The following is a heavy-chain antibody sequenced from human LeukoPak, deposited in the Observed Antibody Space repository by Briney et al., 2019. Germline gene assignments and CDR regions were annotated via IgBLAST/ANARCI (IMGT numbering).Heavy chain of an antibody. CDR2: IPYDGSNK. CDR1: GFTFSSYA. J-gene: IGHJ6*03. Sequence: GGSLRLSCAASGFTFSSYAMHWVRQAPGKGLEWVAVIPYDGSNKYYADSVKGRFTISRDNSKNTLYLQMNSLRAEDTAVYYCARGPLSDFWSGPDYYYYYMDVWGKGTTVTVSS. CDR3: ARGPLSDFWSGPDYYYYYMDV. V-gene: IGHV3-30-3*01. D-gene: IGHD3-3*01.